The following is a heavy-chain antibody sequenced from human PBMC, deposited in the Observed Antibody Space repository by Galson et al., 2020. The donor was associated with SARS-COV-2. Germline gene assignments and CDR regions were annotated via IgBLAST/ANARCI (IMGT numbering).Heavy chain of an antibody. CDR2: IYSGGST. D-gene: IGHD4-17*01. Sequence: SCAASGFTVSSHYMSWVRQAPGKGLEWVSVIYSGGSTYYADSVKGRFTISRDNSKNTLYLQMNSRRAEDTAVYYCARDYGDYYFDYWGQGTLVTVSS. CDR1: GFTVSSHY. J-gene: IGHJ4*02. CDR3: ARDYGDYYFDY. V-gene: IGHV3-53*01.